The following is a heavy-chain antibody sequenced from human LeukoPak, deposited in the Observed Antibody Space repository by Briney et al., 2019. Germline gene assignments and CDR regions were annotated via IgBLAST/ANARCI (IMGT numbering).Heavy chain of an antibody. D-gene: IGHD2-2*01. CDR3: ASLTVVVTAAIESNYYYYGMDV. J-gene: IGHJ6*02. CDR2: INHSGST. V-gene: IGHV4-34*01. CDR1: GGSFSGYY. Sequence: PSETLSLTCAVYGGSFSGYYWSWLRQPPGKGLEWIGEINHSGSTNYNPSLKSRVTISVNTSKNQFSLKLSSVTAADTAVYYWASLTVVVTAAIESNYYYYGMDVWGQGTTVTVSS.